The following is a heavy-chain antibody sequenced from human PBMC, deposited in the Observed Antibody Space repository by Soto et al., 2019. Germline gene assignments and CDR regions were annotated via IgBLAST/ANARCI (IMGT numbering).Heavy chain of an antibody. Sequence: GGSLRLSCAASGFTFSSYAMSWVRQAPGKGLEWVSAISGSGGSTYYADSVKGRFTISRDNSKNTLYLQMKSLRAEDTAVYYCAKDATKGENDFWSGYYINDAFDIWGQGTMVTVSS. V-gene: IGHV3-23*01. CDR2: ISGSGGST. CDR3: AKDATKGENDFWSGYYINDAFDI. J-gene: IGHJ3*02. D-gene: IGHD3-3*01. CDR1: GFTFSSYA.